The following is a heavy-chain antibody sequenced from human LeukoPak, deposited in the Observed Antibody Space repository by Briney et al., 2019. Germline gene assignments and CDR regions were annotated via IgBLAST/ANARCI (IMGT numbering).Heavy chain of an antibody. Sequence: SSETVSCKASGYTFTRYFVHWVRQAPGQGLEGMGWINVNTGDTNYAQRFQGRVTMIRETSIRTMYMELSRLRSDDTAVYCCAREYSSSLFDYWGQGTLVTVSS. CDR1: GYTFTRYF. D-gene: IGHD6-13*01. J-gene: IGHJ4*02. V-gene: IGHV1-2*02. CDR3: AREYSSSLFDY. CDR2: INVNTGDT.